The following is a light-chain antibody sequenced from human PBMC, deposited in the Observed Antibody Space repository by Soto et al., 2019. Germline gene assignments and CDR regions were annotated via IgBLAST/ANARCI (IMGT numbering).Light chain of an antibody. CDR2: GAS. CDR1: QSVSTY. J-gene: IGKJ4*01. CDR3: QQYDNWPPRLT. Sequence: EIWRTKSPATLSGSPGETATFSSRASQSVSTYLACTQPNPGQPPRLLIYGASTRAPGVPARFSGGGSGTEFQLTISSLQSEDFAVYYCQQYDNWPPRLTFGGGTKVGI. V-gene: IGKV3D-15*01.